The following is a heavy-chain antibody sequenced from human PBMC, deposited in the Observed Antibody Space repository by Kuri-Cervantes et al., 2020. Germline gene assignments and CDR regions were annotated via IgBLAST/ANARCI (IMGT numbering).Heavy chain of an antibody. CDR3: ARLYPIVVVPAAIYGMDV. CDR1: GYTFTSYD. J-gene: IGHJ6*02. CDR2: MNPNSGNT. D-gene: IGHD2-2*01. Sequence: VKVSCKASGYTFTSYDINWVRQATGQGLEWMGWMNPNSGNTGYAQKFQGRVTMTRNTSISTAYMELSSLRSEDTAVYYCARLYPIVVVPAAIYGMDVWGQGTTVTVSS. V-gene: IGHV1-8*01.